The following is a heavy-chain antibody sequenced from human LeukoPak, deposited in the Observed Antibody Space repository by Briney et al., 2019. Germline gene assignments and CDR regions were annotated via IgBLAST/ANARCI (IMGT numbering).Heavy chain of an antibody. V-gene: IGHV4-4*07. CDR2: IYTSGST. D-gene: IGHD6-13*01. Sequence: SETLSLTCTVSGGSISSYYWSWIRQPAGKGLEWIGRIYTSGSTNYNPSLKSRVTMSVDTSKNQFSLKLSSVTAADTAVYYCARGGAAAGHPPYYYYYYYMDVWGKGTTVTVSS. CDR1: GGSISSYY. J-gene: IGHJ6*03. CDR3: ARGGAAAGHPPYYYYYYYMDV.